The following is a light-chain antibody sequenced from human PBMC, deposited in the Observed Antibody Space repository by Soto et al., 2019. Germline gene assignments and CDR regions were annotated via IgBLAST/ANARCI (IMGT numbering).Light chain of an antibody. J-gene: IGLJ1*01. V-gene: IGLV2-14*01. CDR2: EAS. Sequence: QSVLTQPASVSGSPGQSITISCTGTSSDVGGYNYVSWYQHHPGKAPKLLIYEASYRPSGVSDRFSGSKSANTASLTISGLQAEDEADYYCSSYTSGSLRVFGTGTKV. CDR3: SSYTSGSLRV. CDR1: SSDVGGYNY.